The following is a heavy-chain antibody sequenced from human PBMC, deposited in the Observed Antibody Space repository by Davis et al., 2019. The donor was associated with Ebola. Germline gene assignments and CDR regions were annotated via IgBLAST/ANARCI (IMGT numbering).Heavy chain of an antibody. Sequence: PGGSLRLSCTVSGGSISSYYWSWIRQPPGKGLEWIGYIYYSWSTNYNPSLKSRVTISVDTSKNQFSLKLSSVTAADTAVYYCAREDIVVVTGNWFDPWGQGTLVTVSS. J-gene: IGHJ5*02. CDR1: GGSISSYY. D-gene: IGHD2-21*02. CDR2: IYYSWST. V-gene: IGHV4-59*01. CDR3: AREDIVVVTGNWFDP.